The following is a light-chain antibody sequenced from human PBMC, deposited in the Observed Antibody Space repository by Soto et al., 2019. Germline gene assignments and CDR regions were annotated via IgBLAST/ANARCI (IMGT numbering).Light chain of an antibody. CDR3: QQYISNPPT. Sequence: DIVMTQSPDALAASLGERATINCRSSQSVLYSSNNKNYLAWYQQKPGQPPKLLIYWSSTRESGVPDRFSGSGSGTDFTLSISSLQAEDVAVYYCQQYISNPPTFGQGTRLEIK. J-gene: IGKJ5*01. V-gene: IGKV4-1*01. CDR2: WSS. CDR1: QSVLYSSNNKNY.